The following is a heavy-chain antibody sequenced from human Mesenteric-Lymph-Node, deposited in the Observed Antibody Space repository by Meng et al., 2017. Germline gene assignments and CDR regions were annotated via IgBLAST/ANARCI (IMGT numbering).Heavy chain of an antibody. Sequence: GESLKISCAASGFTFYSYAMSWVRQAPGKGLEWVSTITGSGATIRYAASVEGRFTISRDNSQETVYLEMNGLRDEDTAVYYCARQSYGGDSGLDYWGQGTLVTVSS. CDR1: GFTFYSYA. J-gene: IGHJ4*02. V-gene: IGHV3-23*01. D-gene: IGHD2-21*02. CDR3: ARQSYGGDSGLDY. CDR2: ITGSGATI.